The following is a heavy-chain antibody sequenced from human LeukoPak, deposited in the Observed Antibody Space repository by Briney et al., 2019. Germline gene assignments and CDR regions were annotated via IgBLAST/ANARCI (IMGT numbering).Heavy chain of an antibody. CDR2: IDPNSGGT. CDR1: GYTFTGYY. J-gene: IGHJ4*02. D-gene: IGHD3-10*01. Sequence: ASVKVSCKASGYTFTGYYMHWVRQAPGQGLEWMGWIDPNSGGTNYAQKFQGRVTMTRDTSISTAYMEPSRLRSDDTAVYYCARAASRLASTGSYGYYFDYWGQGTLVSVSS. V-gene: IGHV1-2*02. CDR3: ARAASRLASTGSYGYYFDY.